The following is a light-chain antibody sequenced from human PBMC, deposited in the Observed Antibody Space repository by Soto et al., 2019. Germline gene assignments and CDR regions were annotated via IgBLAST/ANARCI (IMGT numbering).Light chain of an antibody. CDR2: SAS. Sequence: DVQVTQSPSSLSAAVGDRVTISCRTSQTIVNYLNWYQHKPGNAPKLLMFSASTLPSGVPSRFRGSESGTEFTLTITRVQPDDFATYYCQQSYSTPITFGQGTQLEIK. J-gene: IGKJ5*01. CDR1: QTIVNY. CDR3: QQSYSTPIT. V-gene: IGKV1-39*01.